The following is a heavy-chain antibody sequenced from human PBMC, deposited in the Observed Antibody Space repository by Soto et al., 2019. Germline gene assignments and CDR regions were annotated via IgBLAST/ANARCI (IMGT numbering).Heavy chain of an antibody. V-gene: IGHV3-48*01. J-gene: IGHJ4*02. D-gene: IGHD6-19*01. CDR3: AIDRHSGDLDPFDY. CDR1: GFTFSSYS. Sequence: EVQLVESGGGLVQPGGSLRLSCAASGFTFSSYSMNWVRQAPGKGLEWVSYISSSSSTIYYADSVKGRFTISRDNAKNSLYLQMNSLRAEDTAVYHCAIDRHSGDLDPFDYWGQGTLVTFSS. CDR2: ISSSSSTI.